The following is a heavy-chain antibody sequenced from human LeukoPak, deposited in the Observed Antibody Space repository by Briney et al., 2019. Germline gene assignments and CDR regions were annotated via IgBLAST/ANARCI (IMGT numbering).Heavy chain of an antibody. CDR3: ARSSGSFDY. CDR2: ISSGDTYI. J-gene: IGHJ4*02. V-gene: IGHV3-21*06. D-gene: IGHD3-10*01. CDR1: EFTFSTYE. Sequence: PGGSLRLSCAASEFTFSTYEMNWVRQAPGKGLEWVSSISSGDTYIYYADSVKGRFTISRDNAKNSLYLQMNSLRAGDTAVYYCARSSGSFDYWGQGTLVTVSS.